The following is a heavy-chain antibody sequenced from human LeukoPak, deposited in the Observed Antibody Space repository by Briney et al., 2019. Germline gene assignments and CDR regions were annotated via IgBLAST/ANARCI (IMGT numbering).Heavy chain of an antibody. CDR2: INPNSGGT. CDR1: GYTFTGYY. J-gene: IGHJ4*02. Sequence: ASXXVSCKASGYTFTGYYMHWVRQAPGQGLEWMGWINPNSGGTNYAQKFQGRVTMTRDTSISTAYMELSRLRSDDTAVYYCARVGDWGSPACDYWGQGTLVTVSS. V-gene: IGHV1-2*02. D-gene: IGHD7-27*01. CDR3: ARVGDWGSPACDY.